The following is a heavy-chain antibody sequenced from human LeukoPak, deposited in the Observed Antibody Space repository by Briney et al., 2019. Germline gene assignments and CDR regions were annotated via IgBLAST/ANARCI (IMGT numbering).Heavy chain of an antibody. D-gene: IGHD3-10*01. Sequence: ASVKVSCKASGYTFTSYAMNWVRQAPGQGLEWMGWISAYNGNTNYAQKLQGRVTMTTDTSTSTAYMELRSLRSDDTAVYYCARDLRGSGSYYPFDYWGQGTLVTVSS. CDR1: GYTFTSYA. CDR3: ARDLRGSGSYYPFDY. CDR2: ISAYNGNT. J-gene: IGHJ4*02. V-gene: IGHV1-18*01.